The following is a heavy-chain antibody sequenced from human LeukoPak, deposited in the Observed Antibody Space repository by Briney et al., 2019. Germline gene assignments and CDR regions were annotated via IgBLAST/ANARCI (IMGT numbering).Heavy chain of an antibody. CDR3: ARDGDSVPTYGGISHY. V-gene: IGHV1-24*01. Sequence: ASVKVSCKVSGYTLTELCMHWVRQAPGKGLGWMGGFDPEDGETIYAQKFQGRVTMTEDTSTDTDYMELSRLRSEDTAVYYCARDGDSVPTYGGISHYWGQGTLVTVSS. CDR2: FDPEDGET. J-gene: IGHJ4*02. D-gene: IGHD4-23*01. CDR1: GYTLTELC.